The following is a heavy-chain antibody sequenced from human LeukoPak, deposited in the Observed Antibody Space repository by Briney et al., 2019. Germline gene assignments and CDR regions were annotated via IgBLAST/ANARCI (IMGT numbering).Heavy chain of an antibody. D-gene: IGHD1-1*01. J-gene: IGHJ3*02. V-gene: IGHV3-33*01. Sequence: GGSLRLSCAASGFTFSSYGMHWVRQAPGKGLEWVAVIWYDGSNKYYADSVKGRFTISRDNSKNTLYLQMNSLRAEDTAVYYCARAERPVYDAFDIWGQGTMVTVSS. CDR3: ARAERPVYDAFDI. CDR1: GFTFSSYG. CDR2: IWYDGSNK.